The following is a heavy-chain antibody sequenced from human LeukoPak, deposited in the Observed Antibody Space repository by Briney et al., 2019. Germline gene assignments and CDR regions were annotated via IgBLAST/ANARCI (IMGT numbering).Heavy chain of an antibody. D-gene: IGHD4-17*01. Sequence: GGSLRLSCAASGLTFSSYAMNWVRQAPGKGLEWVSAISGSGGNTYYADSVKGRFTISRDNSKNTLYLQMNSLRAEDTAVYYCANPRGNYGAYAFDIWGQGTTVTVSS. CDR3: ANPRGNYGAYAFDI. V-gene: IGHV3-23*01. CDR1: GLTFSSYA. CDR2: ISGSGGNT. J-gene: IGHJ3*02.